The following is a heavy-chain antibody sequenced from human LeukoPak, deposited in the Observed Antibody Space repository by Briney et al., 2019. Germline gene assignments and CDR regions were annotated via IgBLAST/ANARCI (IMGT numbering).Heavy chain of an antibody. CDR1: GGSLHRSF. Sequence: PSETLSLTCIVSGGSLHRSFWSWVRQPPGKGLEWIGHVYSSGTTDYSPSLKSRLTISIDTSRSQFSLRLASVTAADTAIYYCGRRPAVDGPIDNWGQGTLVAVSS. J-gene: IGHJ4*02. CDR3: GRRPAVDGPIDN. V-gene: IGHV4-59*01. CDR2: VYSSGTT. D-gene: IGHD3/OR15-3a*01.